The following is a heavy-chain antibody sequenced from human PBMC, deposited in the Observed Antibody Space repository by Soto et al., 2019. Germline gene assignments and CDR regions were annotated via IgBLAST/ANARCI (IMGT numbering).Heavy chain of an antibody. V-gene: IGHV3-74*01. CDR2: INSDGSG. J-gene: IGHJ4*02. D-gene: IGHD2-8*01. Sequence: VQVVESGGGLVQPGGSLRLSCAASGFTFNRYPLYWVRQAAGKGLVWVSRINSDGSGFYADSVKGRFTISRDNAKDTLSLQMNSLRVEDTAVYFCVRDNGGYWGQGTLVTVSS. CDR3: VRDNGGY. CDR1: GFTFNRYP.